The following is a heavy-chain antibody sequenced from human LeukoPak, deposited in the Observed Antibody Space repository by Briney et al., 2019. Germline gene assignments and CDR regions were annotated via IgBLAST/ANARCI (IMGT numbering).Heavy chain of an antibody. Sequence: SETLSLTCTVSGGSISSYYWSWIRQPAGKGLEWIGRIYISGSTNYNPSLKSRITMSVDTSKNQFSLKVSSVTAADTAVYYCARFMGGGVAGSFDPWGQGTLVTVSS. CDR3: ARFMGGGVAGSFDP. D-gene: IGHD6-19*01. CDR1: GGSISSYY. J-gene: IGHJ5*02. V-gene: IGHV4-4*07. CDR2: IYISGST.